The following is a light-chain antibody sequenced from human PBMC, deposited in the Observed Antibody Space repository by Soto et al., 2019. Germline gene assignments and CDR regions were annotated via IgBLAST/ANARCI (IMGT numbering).Light chain of an antibody. CDR2: KAS. CDR3: QQYNSYSGT. CDR1: QSINSW. Sequence: DIQMTQSPSTLSASVGDRVTITCRASQSINSWLAWYQQRPGKAHNLLIYKASTLQSGVPSRFSGSGSGTEFTLTISSLQPDDSATYYCQQYNSYSGTFGQGTKVQIK. J-gene: IGKJ1*01. V-gene: IGKV1-5*03.